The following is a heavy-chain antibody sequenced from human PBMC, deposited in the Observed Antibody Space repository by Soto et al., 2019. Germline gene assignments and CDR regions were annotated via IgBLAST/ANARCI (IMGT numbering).Heavy chain of an antibody. V-gene: IGHV3-30*18. J-gene: IGHJ6*02. CDR1: GFTFSGFG. CDR2: ISYDGNNK. D-gene: IGHD6-13*01. CDR3: AKDVSSAGTFWGYYYGMDV. Sequence: QVQLVESGGGVVQPGRSLRLSCAASGFTFSGFGMHWVRQAPGKGLEWVSFISYDGNNKYYVDSVKGRFTISRDNSKNTLYLQMNSLRAEDTAVYYCAKDVSSAGTFWGYYYGMDVWGQGTPVTISS.